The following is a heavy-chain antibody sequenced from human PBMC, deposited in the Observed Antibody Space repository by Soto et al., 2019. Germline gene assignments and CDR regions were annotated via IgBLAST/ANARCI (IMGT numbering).Heavy chain of an antibody. V-gene: IGHV1-69*12. D-gene: IGHD1-26*01. CDR3: GSVKGWGLLRPLDS. CDR1: GGTFSSYA. Sequence: QVQLVQSGAEVKKPGSSVKVSCKASGGTFSSYAISWVRQAPGQGLEWMRGIIPIFGTANYAQKFQGRVTIPADEPPITAYVELRSLRSEDTAVFYWGSVKGWGLLRPLDSWGRGPLVTVSS. J-gene: IGHJ4*02. CDR2: IIPIFGTA.